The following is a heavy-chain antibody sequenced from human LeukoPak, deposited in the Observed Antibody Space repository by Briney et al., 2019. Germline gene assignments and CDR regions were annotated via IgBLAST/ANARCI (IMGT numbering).Heavy chain of an antibody. J-gene: IGHJ4*02. CDR2: IYHSGST. D-gene: IGHD3-22*01. V-gene: IGHV4-30-2*01. CDR3: ARYYYDSSGTYYFDY. CDR1: GGSISSGGYY. Sequence: SETLSLTCTVSGGSISSGGYYWSWIRQPPGKGLEWIGYIYHSGSTYYNPSLKSRVTISVDRSKNQFSLKLSSVTAADTAMYYCARYYYDSSGTYYFDYWGQGTLVTVSS.